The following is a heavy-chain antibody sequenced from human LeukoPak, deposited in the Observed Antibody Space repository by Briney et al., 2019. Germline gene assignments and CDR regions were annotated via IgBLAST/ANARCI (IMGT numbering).Heavy chain of an antibody. J-gene: IGHJ4*02. CDR1: GYSISSGYY. V-gene: IGHV4-38-2*02. Sequence: SETLSLTCTVSGYSISSGYYWGWIRQPPGKGLEWIGSTYHSGSTYYNPSLKSRVTISIDTSKNQFSLKLSSVTAADTAVYYCARDKSGSYAYDYWGQGTLVTVSS. D-gene: IGHD1-26*01. CDR2: TYHSGST. CDR3: ARDKSGSYAYDY.